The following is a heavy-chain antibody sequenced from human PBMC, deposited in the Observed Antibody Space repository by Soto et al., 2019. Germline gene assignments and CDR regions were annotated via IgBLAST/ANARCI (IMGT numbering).Heavy chain of an antibody. V-gene: IGHV6-1*01. J-gene: IGHJ6*02. Sequence: SQTLSLTCVISGDSVSSNSAAWNWIRQSPSRGLEWLGRTYYRSKWYNDYAVSVKSRITINPDTSKNQFSLQLNSVTPEDTAVYYCARVGIAAAGINYYYYGMDVWGQGTTVTVSS. D-gene: IGHD6-13*01. CDR3: ARVGIAAAGINYYYYGMDV. CDR2: TYYRSKWYN. CDR1: GDSVSSNSAA.